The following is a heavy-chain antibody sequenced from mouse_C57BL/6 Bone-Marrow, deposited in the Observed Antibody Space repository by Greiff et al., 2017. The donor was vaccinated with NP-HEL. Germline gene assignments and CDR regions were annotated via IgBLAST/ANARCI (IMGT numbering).Heavy chain of an antibody. V-gene: IGHV3-6*01. CDR3: ASNSYYGKKDYFDY. CDR1: GYSITSGYY. CDR2: ISYDGSN. J-gene: IGHJ2*01. Sequence: EVQLQQSGPGLVKPSQSLSLTCSVTGYSITSGYYWNWIRQFPGNKLEWMGYISYDGSNNYNPSLKNRISITRDTSKNQFFLKLNSVTTEDTATYYCASNSYYGKKDYFDYWGQGTTLTVSS. D-gene: IGHD2-10*01.